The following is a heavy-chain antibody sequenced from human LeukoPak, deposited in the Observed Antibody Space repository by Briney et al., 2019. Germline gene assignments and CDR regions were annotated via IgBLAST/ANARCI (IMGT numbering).Heavy chain of an antibody. CDR3: AKSGYSRFDY. CDR1: GFTFSSYS. V-gene: IGHV3-48*01. J-gene: IGHJ4*02. CDR2: ISSESTTI. Sequence: GSLRLSCAASGFTFSSYSMNWVRQAPGKGLEWVSYISSESTTIYYADSMKGRFTISRDNAKNSLYLQMNSLRADDTAVYYCAKSGYSRFDYWGQGTLVTVSS. D-gene: IGHD5-24*01.